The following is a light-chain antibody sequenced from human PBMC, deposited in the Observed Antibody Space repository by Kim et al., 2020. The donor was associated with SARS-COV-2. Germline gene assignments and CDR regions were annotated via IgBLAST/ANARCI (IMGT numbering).Light chain of an antibody. CDR3: QVWDSSSDHPV. J-gene: IGLJ3*02. Sequence: APGTTARIACGGNNIGSKSVHWYQQKPGQAPVLVIYYDSDRPSGIPERFSGSNSGNTATLTISRVEAGDEADYYCQVWDSSSDHPVFGGGTQLTVL. V-gene: IGLV3-21*04. CDR1: NIGSKS. CDR2: YDS.